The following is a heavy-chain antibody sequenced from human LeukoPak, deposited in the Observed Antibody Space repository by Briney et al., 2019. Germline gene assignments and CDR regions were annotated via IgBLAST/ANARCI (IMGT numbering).Heavy chain of an antibody. CDR3: ARDKVLRA. D-gene: IGHD3-10*01. V-gene: IGHV3-21*01. CDR1: GFTFSTYN. CDR2: ISSSSSYI. Sequence: GGSLRLSCAASGFTFSTYNMNWVRQAPGKGLEWVSSISSSSSYIYYADSVKGRFTISRDNAKNPLYLQMNSLRAEDTAVYYCARDKVLRAWGQGTLVTVSS. J-gene: IGHJ5*02.